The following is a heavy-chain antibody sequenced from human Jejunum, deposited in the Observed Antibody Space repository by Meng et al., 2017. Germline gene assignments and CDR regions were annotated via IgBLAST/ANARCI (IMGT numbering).Heavy chain of an antibody. J-gene: IGHJ5*01. CDR2: IYPDDSNT. CDR3: ARYGGSTLSKNWFDF. V-gene: IGHV5-51*01. CDR1: GYDFFGYW. Sequence: GESLKISCKGSGYDFFGYWIVWVRQMPGKGLEWMGMIYPDDSNTRYSPSVQGQVTFSADTSINTAFLQWGSLKASDSAIYYCARYGGSTLSKNWFDFWGQGTLVTVYS. D-gene: IGHD4-23*01.